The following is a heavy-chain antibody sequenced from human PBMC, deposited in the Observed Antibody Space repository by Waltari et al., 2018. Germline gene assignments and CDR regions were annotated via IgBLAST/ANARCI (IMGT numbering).Heavy chain of an antibody. Sequence: EVQLVESGGGLVQPGGSLRLSCAAYGFHFTSYEMNWVRQAPGKGLEWVSYISTSGNTANYTDSVKGRFSISRDNAKNSVTLQMNSLRVEDTAVYYCARRSRFSGSPLGHWGQGTLVIVSS. CDR3: ARRSRFSGSPLGH. D-gene: IGHD1-26*01. CDR1: GFHFTSYE. CDR2: ISTSGNTA. V-gene: IGHV3-48*03. J-gene: IGHJ1*01.